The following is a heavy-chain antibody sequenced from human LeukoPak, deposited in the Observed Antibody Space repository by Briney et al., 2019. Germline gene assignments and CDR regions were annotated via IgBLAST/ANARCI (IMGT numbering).Heavy chain of an antibody. D-gene: IGHD5-18*01. CDR1: GGSFSGYY. CDR2: INHSGST. CDR3: ARGASGYSYGLDY. Sequence: SETLSLTCAVYGGSFSGYYWSWIRQPPGKGLEWIGGINHSGSTNYNPSLKSRVTISVDTSKNQFSLKLSSVTAADTAVYYCARGASGYSYGLDYWGQGTLVTVSS. J-gene: IGHJ4*02. V-gene: IGHV4-34*01.